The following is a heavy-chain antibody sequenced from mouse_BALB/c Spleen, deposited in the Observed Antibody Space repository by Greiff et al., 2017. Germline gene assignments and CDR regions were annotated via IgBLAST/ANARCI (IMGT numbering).Heavy chain of an antibody. CDR3: AVTEDYFDY. Sequence: EVQLVESGGGLVQPGGSRKLSCAASGFTFSSFGMHWVRQAPEKGLEWVAYISSGSSTIYYADTVKGRFTISRDNPKNTLFLQMTSLRSEDTAMYYCAVTEDYFDYWGQGTTLTVSS. D-gene: IGHD2-12*01. J-gene: IGHJ2*01. CDR2: ISSGSSTI. CDR1: GFTFSSFG. V-gene: IGHV5-17*02.